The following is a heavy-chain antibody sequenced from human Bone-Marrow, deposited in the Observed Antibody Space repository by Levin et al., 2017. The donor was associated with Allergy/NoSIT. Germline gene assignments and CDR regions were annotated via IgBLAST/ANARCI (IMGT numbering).Heavy chain of an antibody. V-gene: IGHV4-4*02. Sequence: AGGSLRLSCAVSGGSISSSNWWSWVRQPPGKGLEWIGEIYQSGNTNYNPSLNSRVTISVDTSKNHFSLTLTSVTAADTAVYYCATCGDDCIDVFGIWGQGTMVTVSA. CDR2: IYQSGNT. CDR1: GGSISSSNW. J-gene: IGHJ3*02. CDR3: ATCGDDCIDVFGI. D-gene: IGHD2-21*02.